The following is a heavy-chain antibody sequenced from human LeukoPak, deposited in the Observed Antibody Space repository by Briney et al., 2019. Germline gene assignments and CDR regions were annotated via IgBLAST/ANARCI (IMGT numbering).Heavy chain of an antibody. J-gene: IGHJ4*01. CDR2: IYYSRST. V-gene: IGHV4-30-4*01. CDR3: ARAKSQRGYTYGPHTYFDY. D-gene: IGHD5-18*01. Sequence: SETLSLTCTVSGGSISSGDYSWSWIRQPPGQGLEWIGYIYYSRSTYYNPSLKSRVTISVDTSQKQFSLKLNSVTAADTAVYYCARAKSQRGYTYGPHTYFDYWGQGTLVTVSS. CDR1: GGSISSGDYS.